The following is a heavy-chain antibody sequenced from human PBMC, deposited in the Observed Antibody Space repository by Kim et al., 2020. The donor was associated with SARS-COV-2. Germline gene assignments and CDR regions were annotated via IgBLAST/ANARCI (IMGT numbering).Heavy chain of an antibody. D-gene: IGHD3-10*01. CDR3: ARAGPPSKDGSGSYYNGLDY. V-gene: IGHV4-59*01. CDR1: GGSISSYY. Sequence: SETLSLTCTVSGGSISSYYWSWIRQPPGKGLEWIGYIYYSGSTNYNPSLKSRVTISVDTSKNQFSLKLSSVTAADTAVYYCARAGPPSKDGSGSYYNGLDYWGQGTLVTVSS. J-gene: IGHJ4*02. CDR2: IYYSGST.